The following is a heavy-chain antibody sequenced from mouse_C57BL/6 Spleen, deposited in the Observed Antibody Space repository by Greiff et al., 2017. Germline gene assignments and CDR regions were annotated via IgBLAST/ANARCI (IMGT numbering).Heavy chain of an antibody. CDR1: GYTFTSYW. CDR3: AYYDYDVEDAMDY. J-gene: IGHJ4*01. V-gene: IGHV1-50*01. Sequence: QVQLQQPGAELVKPGASVKLSCKASGYTFTSYWMQWVKQRPGQGLEWIGEIDPSDSYTNYNQKFKGKATLTVDTSSSTAYMQLSSLTSEDSAVYYCAYYDYDVEDAMDYGGQGTSVTVSS. D-gene: IGHD2-4*01. CDR2: IDPSDSYT.